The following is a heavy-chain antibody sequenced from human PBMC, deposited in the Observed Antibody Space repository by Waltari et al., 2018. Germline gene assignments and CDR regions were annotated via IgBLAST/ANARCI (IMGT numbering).Heavy chain of an antibody. D-gene: IGHD6-13*01. CDR2: MNPNSGNT. CDR1: GYTFKNFD. Sequence: QVQLVQSGAEVKQPGASLKVSCKTSGYTFKNFDINWLRQGPGQRIEWMGWMNPNSGNTGFAQDFQDRLIMTANIAITTAYMELTGLTSDDTAVYYCARGAAPGKGAHWFDPWGQGTLVTVSS. CDR3: ARGAAPGKGAHWFDP. V-gene: IGHV1-8*01. J-gene: IGHJ5*02.